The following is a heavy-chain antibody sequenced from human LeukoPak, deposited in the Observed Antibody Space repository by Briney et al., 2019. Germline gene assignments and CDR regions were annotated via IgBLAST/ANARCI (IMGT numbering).Heavy chain of an antibody. CDR1: GLTLSSYS. CDR3: ARSGYTRFDY. Sequence: PGGCLSLFCAASGLTLSSYSMSWVRQPPGRGLEWVAKIKKDATQKYYVDSVKGRFTICRDNSKNTLYLQLNSLRAEDAAIYYCARSGYTRFDYWGQGTLVTVSS. V-gene: IGHV3-7*03. CDR2: IKKDATQK. D-gene: IGHD5-24*01. J-gene: IGHJ4*02.